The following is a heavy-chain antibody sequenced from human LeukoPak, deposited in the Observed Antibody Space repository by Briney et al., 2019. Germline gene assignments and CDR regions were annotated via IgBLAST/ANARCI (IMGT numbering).Heavy chain of an antibody. D-gene: IGHD3-10*01. J-gene: IGHJ4*02. CDR3: ARDREIWFGELSIYFDY. CDR2: ISAYNGNT. Sequence: ASVKVSCKASGYTFTSYGISWVRQAPGQGGEWMGWISAYNGNTNYAQKLQGRVTMTTDTSTSTAYMELRSLRSDDTAVYYCARDREIWFGELSIYFDYWGQGTLVTVSS. CDR1: GYTFTSYG. V-gene: IGHV1-18*01.